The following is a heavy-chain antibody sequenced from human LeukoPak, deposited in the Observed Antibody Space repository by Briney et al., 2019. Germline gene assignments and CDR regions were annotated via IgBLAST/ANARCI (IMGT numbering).Heavy chain of an antibody. Sequence: PGGSLRLSCVGSGFTFSRYWLNWVRQAPGKGLEWVANMNQDGSEIYYLDSVKGRFTISRDNAKNSVYLQMNGLKAEDTAVYYCARSLRPGDYAYYFDYWGQGTLVTVSS. CDR1: GFTFSRYW. J-gene: IGHJ4*02. D-gene: IGHD4-17*01. CDR3: ARSLRPGDYAYYFDY. CDR2: MNQDGSEI. V-gene: IGHV3-7*01.